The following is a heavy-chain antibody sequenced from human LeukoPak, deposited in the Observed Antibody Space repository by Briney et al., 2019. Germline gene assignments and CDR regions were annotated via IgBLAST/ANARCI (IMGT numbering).Heavy chain of an antibody. J-gene: IGHJ6*02. CDR3: AREKQQLGYYYGMDV. CDR1: GGSISSYY. V-gene: IGHV4-59*01. CDR2: IYYSGST. Sequence: SETLSLTCTVSGGSISSYYGSWIRQPPGKGLELIGYIYYSGSTNYNPSLKSRVTISVDTSKNQFSLKLSSVTAAEPAVYSCAREKQQLGYYYGMDVWGQGTTVTVSS. D-gene: IGHD6-13*01.